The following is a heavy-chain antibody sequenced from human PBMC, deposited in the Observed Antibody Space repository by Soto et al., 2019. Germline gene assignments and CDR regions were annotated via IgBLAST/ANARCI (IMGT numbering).Heavy chain of an antibody. CDR3: TRVGGSLSGMDF. Sequence: GSLRLSCVASGFTFGTYAMSWVRQAPGKRPEWVSGILQNGGTFYADTVKGRFTISRDNSKNTLYLQMNSLRVEDTAMYYCTRVGGSLSGMDFWGKGTTVTVSS. CDR1: GFTFGTYA. CDR2: ILQNGGT. D-gene: IGHD1-26*01. J-gene: IGHJ6*04. V-gene: IGHV3-23*01.